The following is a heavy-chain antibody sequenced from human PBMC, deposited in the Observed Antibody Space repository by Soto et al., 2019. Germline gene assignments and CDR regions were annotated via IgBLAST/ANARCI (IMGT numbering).Heavy chain of an antibody. CDR2: IYYSGST. CDR3: ARQGDIVVVPAAVSFDY. Sequence: SETLSLTCTVSGGSISSSSYYWGWIRQPPGKGLEWIGSIYYSGSTYYNPSLKSRVTISVDTSKNQFSLKLSSVTAADTAVYYCARQGDIVVVPAAVSFDYWGQGTLVTVSS. CDR1: GGSISSSSYY. D-gene: IGHD2-2*01. J-gene: IGHJ4*02. V-gene: IGHV4-39*01.